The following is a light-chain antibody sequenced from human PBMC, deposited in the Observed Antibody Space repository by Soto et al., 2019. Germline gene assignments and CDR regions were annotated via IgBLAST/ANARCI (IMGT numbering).Light chain of an antibody. J-gene: IGKJ2*01. CDR2: RVS. V-gene: IGKV2-30*02. CDR3: MQGTLWPPYT. Sequence: DVVMTQSPLSLPVNLGEPAAISCRSTQSLVHSDGDTYLSWFHQRPGQSPRRLIFRVSKRDFGVQLRFIGSGSGTDFTLEITSVEAEDVGVYYCMQGTLWPPYTFGQGTRLEIK. CDR1: QSLVHSDGDTY.